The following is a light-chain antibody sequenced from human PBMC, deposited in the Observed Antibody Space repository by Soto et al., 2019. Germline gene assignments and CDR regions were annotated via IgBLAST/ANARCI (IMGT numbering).Light chain of an antibody. CDR2: GAS. CDR3: QQYNNWPGWT. V-gene: IGKV3-15*01. CDR1: QSVSSY. Sequence: EIVVTQSPATLSVSPGETATLSCRASQSVSSYLAWYQQKPGQAPRLLIYGASTRATGIPARFSGSGSGTEFTLTISSLQSEDFAVYYCQQYNNWPGWTFGQGTKVEIK. J-gene: IGKJ1*01.